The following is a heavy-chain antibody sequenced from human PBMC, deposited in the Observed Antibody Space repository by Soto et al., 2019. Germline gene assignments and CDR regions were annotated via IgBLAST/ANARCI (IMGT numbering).Heavy chain of an antibody. D-gene: IGHD1-26*01. CDR1: GFPCSSYS. CDR3: ARDQAPNSGSYFQSYYYYGMDV. Sequence: PGGSLRLSSAASGFPCSSYSMNWVRQAPGKGLEWVSSISSSSSYIYYADSVKGRFTISRDNAKNSLYLQMNSLRAEDTAVYYCARDQAPNSGSYFQSYYYYGMDVWGQGTTVTVSS. V-gene: IGHV3-21*01. J-gene: IGHJ6*02. CDR2: ISSSSSYI.